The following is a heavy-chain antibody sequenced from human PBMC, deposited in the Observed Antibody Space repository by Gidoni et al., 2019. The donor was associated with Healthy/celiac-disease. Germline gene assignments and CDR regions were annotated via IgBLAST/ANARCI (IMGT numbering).Heavy chain of an antibody. Sequence: QVQLVQSGAEVNKPGASGKVSCKVSGYTLTELSMHWVRQAPGKGLEWMGGFDPEDGGTIYAKKFQGRVTMTEDTSTDTAYMELSSLRSEDTAVYYGASAAAGTGGFDYWGQGTLVTVSS. V-gene: IGHV1-24*01. CDR3: ASAAAGTGGFDY. J-gene: IGHJ4*02. CDR2: FDPEDGGT. D-gene: IGHD6-13*01. CDR1: GYTLTELS.